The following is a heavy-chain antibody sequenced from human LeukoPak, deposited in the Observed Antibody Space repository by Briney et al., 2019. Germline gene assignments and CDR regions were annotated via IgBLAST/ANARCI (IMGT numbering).Heavy chain of an antibody. CDR1: GFTFSSYS. CDR2: INKDGSAT. D-gene: IGHD1-26*01. CDR3: ATWAFYHSLDV. J-gene: IGHJ6*02. V-gene: IGHV3-43*01. Sequence: PGGSLRLSCAASGFTFSSYSMNWVRQAPGKGLEWVSLINKDGSATYYADSVKGRYTISRDNSKNSLYLQMNSLRSEDTALYYCATWAFYHSLDVWGQGTTVTVSS.